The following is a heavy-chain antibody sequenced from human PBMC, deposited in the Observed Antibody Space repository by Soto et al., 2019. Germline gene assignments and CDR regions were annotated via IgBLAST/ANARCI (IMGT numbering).Heavy chain of an antibody. J-gene: IGHJ6*02. CDR3: ARDIGPTVTTDYYYYGMDV. V-gene: IGHV3-30-3*01. D-gene: IGHD4-4*01. CDR2: ISYDGSNK. Sequence: GGSLRLSCAASGFTFSSYAMHWVRQAPGKGLEWVAVISYDGSNKYYADSVKGRFTISRDNSKNTLYLQMNSLRAEDTAGYYWARDIGPTVTTDYYYYGMDVWGQGTTVTVSS. CDR1: GFTFSSYA.